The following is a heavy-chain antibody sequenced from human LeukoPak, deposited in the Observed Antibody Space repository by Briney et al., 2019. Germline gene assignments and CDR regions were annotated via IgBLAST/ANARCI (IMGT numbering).Heavy chain of an antibody. Sequence: PSETLSLTCTVSGGSISSGGYYWSWIRQHPGKGLEWIGYTYYSGSTYYNPSLKSRVTISVDTSKNQFSLKLSSVTAADTAVCYCARRNYGSGSYYFDYWGQGTLVTVSS. V-gene: IGHV4-31*03. CDR1: GGSISSGGYY. D-gene: IGHD3-10*01. J-gene: IGHJ4*02. CDR2: TYYSGST. CDR3: ARRNYGSGSYYFDY.